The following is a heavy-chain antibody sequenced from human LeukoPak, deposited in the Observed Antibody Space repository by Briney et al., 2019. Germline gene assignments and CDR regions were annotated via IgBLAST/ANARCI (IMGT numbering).Heavy chain of an antibody. CDR3: ARRRYYDSTGYLD. V-gene: IGHV4-39*01. CDR1: GDSISSSSNY. D-gene: IGHD3-22*01. Sequence: TSETLSLTCTISGDSISSSSNYWGWIRQPPGKGLEWIGDIYYRGSTYYNPSLKSRVSISIDTSNNQFSLTLNSVTAADTALYFCARRRYYDSTGYLDWGQGTLVTVSS. CDR2: IYYRGST. J-gene: IGHJ1*01.